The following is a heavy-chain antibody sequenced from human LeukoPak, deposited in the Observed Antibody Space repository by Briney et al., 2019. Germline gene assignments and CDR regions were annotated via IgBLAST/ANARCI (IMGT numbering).Heavy chain of an antibody. CDR1: GFTFSSYA. J-gene: IGHJ4*02. V-gene: IGHV3-23*01. CDR2: ISGSGGST. Sequence: GGSLTLSWAVSGFTFSSYAISWDRQAPGKGLEWVSAISGSGGSTYYTDSVKGRFTISRDNSKNTRYLQMNSLRAEETAVYCCAKGSQLLITFFDDWGQGTLVTVSS. CDR3: AKGSQLLITFFDD. D-gene: IGHD3-16*01.